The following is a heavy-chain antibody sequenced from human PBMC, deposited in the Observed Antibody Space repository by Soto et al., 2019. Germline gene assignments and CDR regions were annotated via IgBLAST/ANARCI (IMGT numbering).Heavy chain of an antibody. D-gene: IGHD1-26*01. V-gene: IGHV3-48*01. Sequence: PGGSLRLSCAASGFTFSSYSMNWVRQAPGSGPEWVSYISSSSNSIYYADSVKGRFTISRDNAKNSLHLQMNSLRAEDTAVYYCANPVGCNPASYIRRGRGTSVPGSS. J-gene: IGHJ4*02. CDR1: GFTFSSYS. CDR2: ISSSSNSI. CDR3: ANPVGCNPASYIR.